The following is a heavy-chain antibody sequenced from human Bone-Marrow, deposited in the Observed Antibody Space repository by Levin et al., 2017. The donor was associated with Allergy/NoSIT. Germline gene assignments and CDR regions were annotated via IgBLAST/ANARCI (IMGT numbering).Heavy chain of an antibody. V-gene: IGHV3-9*01. J-gene: IGHJ3*01. D-gene: IGHD2-21*02. CDR3: VKEGTLVVTRGSFDV. Sequence: GGSLRLSCVGSGFTFEDHSMYWVRQAPGEGLEWISGISWNSLSIDYADSVKGRFTISRDNAKNSLFLEMNNLRPEDTALYFCVKEGTLVVTRGSFDVWGQGTMVTVSS. CDR1: GFTFEDHS. CDR2: ISWNSLSI.